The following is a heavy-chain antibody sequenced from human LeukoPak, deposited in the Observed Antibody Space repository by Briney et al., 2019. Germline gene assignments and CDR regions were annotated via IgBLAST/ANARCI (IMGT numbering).Heavy chain of an antibody. CDR1: GGSISSYY. Sequence: PSETLSLTCTVSGGSISSYYWSWIRQPAGKGLEWIGRIYTSGSTNYNPSLKSRVTMSVDTSKNQFSLKLSSVTAADTAVYYCARASDRKSTTPFDYWGQGTLVTVSS. CDR3: ARASDRKSTTPFDY. CDR2: IYTSGST. V-gene: IGHV4-4*07. J-gene: IGHJ4*02. D-gene: IGHD1-1*01.